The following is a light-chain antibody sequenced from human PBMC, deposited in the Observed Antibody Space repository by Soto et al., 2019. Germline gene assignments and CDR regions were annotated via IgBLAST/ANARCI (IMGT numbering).Light chain of an antibody. V-gene: IGLV2-8*01. CDR2: EVS. J-gene: IGLJ2*01. Sequence: QSALTQPPSASGSPGQSVTISCTGTSSDVGGYNYVSWYQQHPGKAPKLMIYEVSKRPSGVPDRVSGSKSGNTASLTVSGLQAEDEADYYCSSYTSSSTVVFRGGTKVTVL. CDR1: SSDVGGYNY. CDR3: SSYTSSSTVV.